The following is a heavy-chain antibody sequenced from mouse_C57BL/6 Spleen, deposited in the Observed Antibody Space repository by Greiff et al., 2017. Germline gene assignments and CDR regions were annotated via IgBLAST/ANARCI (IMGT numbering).Heavy chain of an antibody. Sequence: VQLQQSGPELVKPGASVKLSCKASGYSFTGYYMNWVKQSPEQGLEWIGEINPSTGGTTYNQKFKAKATLTVDKSSSTASMQLKSLTSEDSAVDYCARSTATYFDVWGTGTTVTVSS. CDR1: GYSFTGYY. CDR3: ARSTATYFDV. J-gene: IGHJ1*03. CDR2: INPSTGGT. V-gene: IGHV1-42*01. D-gene: IGHD4-1*02.